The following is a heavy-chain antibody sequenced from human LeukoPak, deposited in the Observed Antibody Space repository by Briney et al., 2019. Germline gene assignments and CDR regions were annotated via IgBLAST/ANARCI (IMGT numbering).Heavy chain of an antibody. CDR1: GFTFDDYA. CDR2: ISWDGGRT. Sequence: AGGSLRLSCAASGFTFDDYAMHWVRQAPGKGLEWVSLISWDGGRTYYADSVKGRFTTSRDNSKNSLYLQMNSLRAEDTALYYCAKGGPRYYYYYYMDVWGKGTTVTVSS. J-gene: IGHJ6*03. V-gene: IGHV3-43D*03. D-gene: IGHD3-10*01. CDR3: AKGGPRYYYYYYMDV.